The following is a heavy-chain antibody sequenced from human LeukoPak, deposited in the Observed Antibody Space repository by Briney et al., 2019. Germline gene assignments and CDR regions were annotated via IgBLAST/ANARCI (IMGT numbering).Heavy chain of an antibody. CDR2: IKQDGSEK. Sequence: GGSLRLSCAASGFTFSSYWMSWVRQAPGKGLEWVANIKQDGSEKYYVDSVKGRFTISRDNAKNSLHLQMNSLRAEDTAVYYCARVFTFCSSTSCYLGYYYYYGMDVWGQGTTVTVSS. V-gene: IGHV3-7*03. CDR1: GFTFSSYW. CDR3: ARVFTFCSSTSCYLGYYYYYGMDV. J-gene: IGHJ6*02. D-gene: IGHD2-2*01.